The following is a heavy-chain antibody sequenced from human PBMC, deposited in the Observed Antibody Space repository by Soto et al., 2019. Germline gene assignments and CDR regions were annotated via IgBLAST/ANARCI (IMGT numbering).Heavy chain of an antibody. V-gene: IGHV3-23*01. CDR2: ISGSGYNT. Sequence: GGSLRLSCAASGFTFSSYDMSWVRQAPGKGLEWVADISGSGYNTFYADAVKGRFTISRDNSKNTLYLQMNSLRVEDTGVYYCANNQLVLNCFDSWGQGTQVTVSS. J-gene: IGHJ5*01. CDR1: GFTFSSYD. CDR3: ANNQLVLNCFDS. D-gene: IGHD6-13*01.